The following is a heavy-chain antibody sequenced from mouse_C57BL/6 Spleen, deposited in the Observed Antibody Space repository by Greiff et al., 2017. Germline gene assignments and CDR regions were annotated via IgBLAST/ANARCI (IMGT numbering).Heavy chain of an antibody. CDR2: IYIGNGYT. Sequence: VHVKQSGAELVRPGSSVKMSCKTSGYTFTSYGINWVKQRPGQGLEWIGYIYIGNGYTEYNEKFKGKATLTSDTSSSTAYMQLSSLTSEDSAIYFCASYYGSSDWYFDVWGTGTTVTVSS. CDR1: GYTFTSYG. CDR3: ASYYGSSDWYFDV. J-gene: IGHJ1*03. V-gene: IGHV1-58*01. D-gene: IGHD1-1*01.